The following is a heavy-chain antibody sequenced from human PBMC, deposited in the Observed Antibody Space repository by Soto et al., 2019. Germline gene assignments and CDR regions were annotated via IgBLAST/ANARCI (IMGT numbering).Heavy chain of an antibody. J-gene: IGHJ4*02. CDR2: ISSGTTYF. V-gene: IGHV3-21*01. Sequence: EVQLVESGGGLVKPGGSLTLSCAASGFTFSISTMSWVRQAPGKRLEWVSSISSGTTYFYYGDSVKGRFSISRDNAKHSLYLQMNTLRVEDTAVYFCARGDGTGLHSSGWSPRFWGQGTLVTVSS. D-gene: IGHD6-13*01. CDR1: GFTFSIST. CDR3: ARGDGTGLHSSGWSPRF.